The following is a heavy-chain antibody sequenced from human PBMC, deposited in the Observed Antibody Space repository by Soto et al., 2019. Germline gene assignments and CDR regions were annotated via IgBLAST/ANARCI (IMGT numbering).Heavy chain of an antibody. D-gene: IGHD3-16*02. CDR3: ARDLRPISYGMDV. V-gene: IGHV3-48*03. CDR1: GFTFSSYE. Sequence: EVQLVESGGGLVQPGGSLRLSCAASGFTFSSYEMNWVRQAPGKGLEWVSYISSSGSTIYYADSVKGRFTISRDNAKNSLYLQMNGLRAEDTAVYYCARDLRPISYGMDVWGQGTTVTVSS. J-gene: IGHJ6*02. CDR2: ISSSGSTI.